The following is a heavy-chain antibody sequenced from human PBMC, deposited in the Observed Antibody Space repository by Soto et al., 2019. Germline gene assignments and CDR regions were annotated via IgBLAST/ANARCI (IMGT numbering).Heavy chain of an antibody. CDR1: GFAFSNYG. V-gene: IGHV3-33*01. Sequence: GGSLRLSCAASGFAFSNYGMHWVRQAPGKGLEWVAFIWYDGGNKYYAESVKGRFTISRDNSKNTLYLQMNSLRAEDTAVYYCARDGDVNTGFGKDYWGQGTLVTVSS. D-gene: IGHD3-16*01. CDR3: ARDGDVNTGFGKDY. J-gene: IGHJ4*02. CDR2: IWYDGGNK.